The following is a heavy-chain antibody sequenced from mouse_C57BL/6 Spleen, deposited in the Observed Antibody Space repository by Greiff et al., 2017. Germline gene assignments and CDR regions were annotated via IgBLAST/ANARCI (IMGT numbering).Heavy chain of an antibody. CDR1: GFTFSSYA. Sequence: EVQVVESGGGLVKPGGSLKLSCAASGFTFSSYAMSWVRQTPEKRLEWVATISDGGSYTYYPDNVKVRFTISRDNAKYNLYLQMSHLKSEDTAMYYCARDRRGEDYAMDYWGQGTSVTVSS. V-gene: IGHV5-4*01. CDR2: ISDGGSYT. J-gene: IGHJ4*01. D-gene: IGHD2-13*01. CDR3: ARDRRGEDYAMDY.